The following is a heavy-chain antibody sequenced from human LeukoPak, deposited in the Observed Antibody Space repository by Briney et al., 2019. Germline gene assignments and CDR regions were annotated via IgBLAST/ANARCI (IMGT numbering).Heavy chain of an antibody. J-gene: IGHJ4*02. CDR1: GHTFTAYY. V-gene: IGHV1-2*02. Sequence: ASVKVSCKASGHTFTAYYIHWVRQAPGQGLEWMGWIHPGTGDTNYAQELQGRVTVSRDTSISTAYMELSRLRSDDTAVYYCGSYASGYNWLKVWGQGTPVTVSS. D-gene: IGHD3-10*01. CDR2: IHPGTGDT. CDR3: GSYASGYNWLKV.